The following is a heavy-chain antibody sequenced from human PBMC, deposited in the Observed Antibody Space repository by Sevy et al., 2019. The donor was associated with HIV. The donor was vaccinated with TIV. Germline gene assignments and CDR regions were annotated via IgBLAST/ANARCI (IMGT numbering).Heavy chain of an antibody. CDR2: IKQDGSEK. V-gene: IGHV3-7*01. CDR3: ARVGSAPKEDSGYEDALDI. J-gene: IGHJ3*02. Sequence: GGSLRLSCAASGFSFSSYWMRWVRQAPGKGLEWVANIKQDGSEKYYVDSVKGRFIISRDDAKNSLYLQMNSLRVDDTAVYYCARVGSAPKEDSGYEDALDIWGQRTMVTVSS. CDR1: GFSFSSYW. D-gene: IGHD5-12*01.